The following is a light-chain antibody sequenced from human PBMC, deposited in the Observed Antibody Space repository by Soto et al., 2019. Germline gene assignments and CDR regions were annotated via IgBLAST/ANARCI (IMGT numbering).Light chain of an antibody. Sequence: DIQMTQSPATLSASVGDSVTITCRASQSISHWLAWYQQKPGKAPKFLIYDASSLESGVPARFSGSGSGTEFSLTISSLQPEDFATYYCQQYDSVLRTSGPGTKV. CDR2: DAS. V-gene: IGKV1-5*01. CDR1: QSISHW. J-gene: IGKJ1*01. CDR3: QQYDSVLRT.